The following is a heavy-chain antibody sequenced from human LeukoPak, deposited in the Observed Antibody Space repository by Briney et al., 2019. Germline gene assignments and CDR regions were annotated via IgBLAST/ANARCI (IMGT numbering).Heavy chain of an antibody. Sequence: GGSLRLSCAASGFTFSSYAMSWVRQAPGKGLEWVSSISGGGGSTYYADSVRGRFTVSRDNSRNTLALQMNSLRAEDTAVYYCAGSPTVDAAFDIWGQGTLVTVSS. CDR3: AGSPTVDAAFDI. J-gene: IGHJ3*02. D-gene: IGHD4-23*01. V-gene: IGHV3-23*01. CDR2: ISGGGGST. CDR1: GFTFSSYA.